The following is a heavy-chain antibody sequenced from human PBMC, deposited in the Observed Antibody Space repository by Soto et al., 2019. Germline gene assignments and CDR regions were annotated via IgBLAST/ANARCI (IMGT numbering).Heavy chain of an antibody. V-gene: IGHV3-23*01. CDR3: AKGGSSGWFCFDF. J-gene: IGHJ4*02. CDR2: TPGSGGSA. CDR1: ANIFGAYA. D-gene: IGHD6-19*01. Sequence: LILLSEAPANIFGAYAMHFGRRPPGKGLEWVSSTPGSGGSAYYADSVRGRFTISRDNSKNTVYLQLDSLRPEDSAIYYCAKGGSSGWFCFDFWGQGTQVTVSS.